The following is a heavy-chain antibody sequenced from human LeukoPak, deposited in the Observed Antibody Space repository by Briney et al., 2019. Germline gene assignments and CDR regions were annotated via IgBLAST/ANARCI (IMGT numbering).Heavy chain of an antibody. D-gene: IGHD6-13*01. J-gene: IGHJ6*03. CDR1: GYTFTGYY. CDR3: ARDRYSSSWYYYYFYMDV. V-gene: IGHV1-2*02. CDR2: INPNSGGT. Sequence: GASVKVSCKASGYTFTGYYMHWVRQAPGQGLEWMGWINPNSGGTNYAQKFQGRVTMTSDTSISTAYMELSRLRSDDTAVYYCARDRYSSSWYYYYFYMDVWGKGTTVTISS.